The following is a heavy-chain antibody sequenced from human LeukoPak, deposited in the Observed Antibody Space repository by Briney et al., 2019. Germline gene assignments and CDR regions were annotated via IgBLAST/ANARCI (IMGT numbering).Heavy chain of an antibody. V-gene: IGHV3-9*03. CDR3: AKDMVSGGNYGLDY. Sequence: GGSLRLSCAASGFTFDDYAMHWVRQAPGKGLEWVSGISWNSGSIGYADSVKGRFTISRDNAKNSLYLQMNSLRAEDMALYYCAKDMVSGGNYGLDYWGQGTLVTVSS. CDR1: GFTFDDYA. CDR2: ISWNSGSI. D-gene: IGHD1-26*01. J-gene: IGHJ4*02.